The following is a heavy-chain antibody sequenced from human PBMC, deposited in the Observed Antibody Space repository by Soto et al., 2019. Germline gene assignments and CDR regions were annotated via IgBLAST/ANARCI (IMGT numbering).Heavy chain of an antibody. CDR3: ARVGVSSSRPDY. J-gene: IGHJ4*02. Sequence: PGGSLRLSCAASGFTFSSYWMHWVRQAPGKGLVWVSRINSDGSSTFYADSVKGRFTISRDNAKNTLDLQMNSLRAEDTAVYYCARVGVSSSRPDYWGQGTLVTSPQ. CDR2: INSDGSST. D-gene: IGHD6-13*01. CDR1: GFTFSSYW. V-gene: IGHV3-74*01.